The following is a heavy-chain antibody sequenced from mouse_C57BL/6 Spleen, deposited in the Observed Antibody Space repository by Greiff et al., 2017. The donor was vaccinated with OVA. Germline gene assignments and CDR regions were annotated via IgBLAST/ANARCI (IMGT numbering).Heavy chain of an antibody. CDR2: IYPGDGDT. CDR3: AEGGYDGYYDYAMDD. V-gene: IGHV1-82*01. CDR1: GYAFSSSW. D-gene: IGHD2-3*01. Sequence: QVQLKQSGPELVKPGASVKISCKASGYAFSSSWMNWVKQRPGKGLEWIGRIYPGDGDTNYNGKFKGKATLTADKSSSTAYMQLSSLTSEDSAVYFCAEGGYDGYYDYAMDDWGQGTSVTVSS. J-gene: IGHJ4*01.